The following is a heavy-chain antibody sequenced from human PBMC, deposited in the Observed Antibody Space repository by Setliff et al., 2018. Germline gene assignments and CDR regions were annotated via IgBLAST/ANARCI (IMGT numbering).Heavy chain of an antibody. D-gene: IGHD3-22*01. V-gene: IGHV3-53*01. CDR1: GFTVSSNY. Sequence: PGGSLRLSCAASGFTVSSNYMSWVRQAPGKGLEWVSVIYNGGSTYYADSVKGRFTISRDNSKNTLYLQMNSLRAEDTAVYYCARDYNYFDSSGYYPTGAFDFWGQGTMVTVSS. CDR2: IYNGGST. J-gene: IGHJ3*01. CDR3: ARDYNYFDSSGYYPTGAFDF.